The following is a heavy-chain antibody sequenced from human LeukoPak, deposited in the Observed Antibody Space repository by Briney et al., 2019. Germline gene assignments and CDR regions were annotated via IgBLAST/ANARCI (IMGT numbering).Heavy chain of an antibody. V-gene: IGHV3-53*01. CDR2: IYSGGST. Sequence: GGSLRLSCAASGFTVSSNYMSRVRQAPGKGLEWVSVIYSGGSTYYADSVKGRFTISRDNSKNTLYLQMNSLRAEDTAVYYCASLDPAARYFDYWGQGTLVTVSS. CDR3: ASLDPAARYFDY. J-gene: IGHJ4*02. CDR1: GFTVSSNY. D-gene: IGHD6-6*01.